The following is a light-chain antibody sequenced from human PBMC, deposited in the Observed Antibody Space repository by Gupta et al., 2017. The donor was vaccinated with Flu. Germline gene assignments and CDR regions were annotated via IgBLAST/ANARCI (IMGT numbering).Light chain of an antibody. V-gene: IGLV3-27*01. CDR3: YSAADNTQV. Sequence: SSELTQPSSVSVSPGQTARNTCSGAVLAKKYARWFQQKPGQAPVLVIYKDSERPSGIPERFSGSSSGTTVTLTISGAQVEDDADYYCYSAADNTQVFGGGTKLTVL. J-gene: IGLJ3*02. CDR2: KDS. CDR1: VLAKKY.